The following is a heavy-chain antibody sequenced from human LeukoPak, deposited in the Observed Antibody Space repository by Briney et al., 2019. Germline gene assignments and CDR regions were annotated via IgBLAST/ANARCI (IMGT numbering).Heavy chain of an antibody. V-gene: IGHV1-18*01. CDR3: ARHLATVYYYYGMDV. CDR2: ISAYNGNT. J-gene: IGHJ6*02. CDR1: GYTFTSYG. Sequence: ASVKVSCKASGYTFTSYGISWVRQAPGQGLEWMGWISAYNGNTNYAQKLQGRVTVTTDTSTSTAYMELRSLRSDDTAVYYCARHLATVYYYYGMDVWGQGTTVTVSS. D-gene: IGHD5-12*01.